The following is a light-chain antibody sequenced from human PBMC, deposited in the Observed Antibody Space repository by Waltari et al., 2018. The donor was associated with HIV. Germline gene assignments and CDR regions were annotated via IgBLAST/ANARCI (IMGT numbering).Light chain of an antibody. CDR3: MIWHSSASMV. V-gene: IGLV5-45*03. CDR1: SVVNVVNYS. Sequence: QPVLTPPSSLSASPGASALLTCTLRSVVNVVNYSIYWYHHTPGSPPPYLLRYKSDSDKQQGSGVPSRFSGSKDASANAGILLISGLQSEDEADYYCMIWHSSASMVFGGGTKLTVL. J-gene: IGLJ3*02. CDR2: YKSDSDK.